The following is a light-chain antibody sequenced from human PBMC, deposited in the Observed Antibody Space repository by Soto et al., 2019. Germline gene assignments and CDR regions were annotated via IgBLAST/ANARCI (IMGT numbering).Light chain of an antibody. CDR2: GAS. CDR3: QQYGSSPLT. CDR1: QSLMSNY. V-gene: IGKV3-20*01. J-gene: IGKJ4*01. Sequence: TVLTQSPGTLALSPGERATLSCRASQSLMSNYVAWYQQKPGQAPRLLVYGASSRATGIPDRFTGSGSGADFTLTISRLEPEDSAVYYCQQYGSSPLTFGGGSKVEIK.